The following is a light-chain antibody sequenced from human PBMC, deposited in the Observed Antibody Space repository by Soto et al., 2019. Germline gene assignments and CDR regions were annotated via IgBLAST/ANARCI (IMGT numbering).Light chain of an antibody. CDR2: GAS. CDR3: QQYGSSPLVT. Sequence: EIVLTQSPGTLSLSPGERATLSCRARQSVSSSYLAGYQQKPGQAPRLLIYGASSRATGIPDRFSGSGSGTDFTLTISRLEPEDFAVYYCQQYGSSPLVTFGQGTRLEIK. J-gene: IGKJ5*01. CDR1: QSVSSSY. V-gene: IGKV3-20*01.